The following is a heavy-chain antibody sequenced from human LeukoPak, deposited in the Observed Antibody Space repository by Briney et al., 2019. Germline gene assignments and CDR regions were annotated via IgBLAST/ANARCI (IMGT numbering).Heavy chain of an antibody. CDR2: INANSGET. CDR3: ARVLGSRVDP. J-gene: IGHJ5*02. Sequence: ASVKVSCKTSGYSFTGQYMLWVRQAPGQGLEWMGWINANSGETDYAQKFQGRVTMTRDTSISTAYMELSRLTSDDTAMYYCARVLGSRVDPWGQGTLVTVSS. V-gene: IGHV1-2*02. CDR1: GYSFTGQY.